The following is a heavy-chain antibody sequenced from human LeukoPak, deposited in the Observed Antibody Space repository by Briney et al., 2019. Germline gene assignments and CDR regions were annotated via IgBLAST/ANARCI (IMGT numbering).Heavy chain of an antibody. J-gene: IGHJ3*01. CDR2: VNSDESTT. CDR3: AREIGAAAPDYTFDV. Sequence: TGGSLRLSCAASGFTFSSYWMHWVRQAPGEGLAWVSRVNSDESTTSYADPVKGRFIISRDNAKNMLYLQMNSLRVEDTAVYYCAREIGAAAPDYTFDVWGQGTMVTVSS. V-gene: IGHV3-74*01. CDR1: GFTFSSYW. D-gene: IGHD6-13*01.